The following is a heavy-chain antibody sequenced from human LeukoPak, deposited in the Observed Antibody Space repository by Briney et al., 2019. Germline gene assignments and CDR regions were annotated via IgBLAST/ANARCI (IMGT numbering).Heavy chain of an antibody. J-gene: IGHJ3*02. CDR1: GGSISSGGYY. CDR2: INHSGST. Sequence: PSQTLSLTCVVSGGSISSGGYYWSWIRQPPGKGLEWIGEINHSGSTNYNPSLKSRVTISVDTSKNQFSLKLSSVTAADTAVYYCARNEYYYDSSGYTFRAGAFDIWGQGTMVTVSS. CDR3: ARNEYYYDSSGYTFRAGAFDI. V-gene: IGHV4-30-2*01. D-gene: IGHD3-22*01.